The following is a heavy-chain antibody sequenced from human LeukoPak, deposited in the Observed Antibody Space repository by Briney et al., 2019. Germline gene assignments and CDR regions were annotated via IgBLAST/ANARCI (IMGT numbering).Heavy chain of an antibody. CDR1: GFTFSSYW. J-gene: IGHJ1*01. V-gene: IGHV3-7*04. Sequence: GGSLTLSCAASGFTFSSYWMNWVRQAPGQGLEWVAKRKEDGSEKYFVESVKDRYTVSRDNAKNALYLQMNSLRAADTAVYYCARPEGYCSGGSCFPIQHWGQGTLVTVSS. D-gene: IGHD2-15*01. CDR2: RKEDGSEK. CDR3: ARPEGYCSGGSCFPIQH.